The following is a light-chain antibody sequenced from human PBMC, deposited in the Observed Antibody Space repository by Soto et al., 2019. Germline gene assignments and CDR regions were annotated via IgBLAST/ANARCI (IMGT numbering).Light chain of an antibody. Sequence: EIVMTQSPATLSVSPGGSATLSCRASQHVSSNFAWYRQKPGQAPTLLIYRASTRAPGIPARFSGSGSGTECTLTISSLQSEDFAVYYCQQYNNWPYTFGQGTKLEIK. J-gene: IGKJ2*01. CDR3: QQYNNWPYT. CDR2: RAS. V-gene: IGKV3-15*01. CDR1: QHVSSN.